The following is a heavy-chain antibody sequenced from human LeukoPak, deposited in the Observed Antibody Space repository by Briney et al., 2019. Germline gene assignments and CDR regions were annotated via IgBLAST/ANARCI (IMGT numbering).Heavy chain of an antibody. J-gene: IGHJ5*02. Sequence: ASVKVSCKASGYTFTGYYMHWVRQAPGQGLEWMGWINPNSGGTNYAQKFQGRVTMTRDTSISTAYMELSRLRSDDTAVYYCARSDYGDWENWFDPWGQGTLVTVSS. CDR3: ARSDYGDWENWFDP. CDR1: GYTFTGYY. V-gene: IGHV1-2*02. D-gene: IGHD4-17*01. CDR2: INPNSGGT.